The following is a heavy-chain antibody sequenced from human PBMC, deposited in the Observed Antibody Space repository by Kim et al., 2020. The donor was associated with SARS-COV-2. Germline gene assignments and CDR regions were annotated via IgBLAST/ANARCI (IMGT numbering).Heavy chain of an antibody. D-gene: IGHD3-10*01. V-gene: IGHV4-34*01. CDR3: AREREEYNGLFDY. J-gene: IGHJ4*02. Sequence: NHNPSLKSRITISVDTSKNQFSLKLSSVTAADTAVYYCAREREEYNGLFDYWGQGTLVTVSS.